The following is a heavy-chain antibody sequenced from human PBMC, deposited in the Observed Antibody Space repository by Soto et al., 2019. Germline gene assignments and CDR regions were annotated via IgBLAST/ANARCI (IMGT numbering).Heavy chain of an antibody. CDR3: AKGRLAPGVNFDY. CDR1: GGSISSYY. V-gene: IGHV4-59*08. CDR2: IYYSGST. J-gene: IGHJ4*02. Sequence: SETLSLTCTVSGGSISSYYWSWIRQPPGKGLEWIGYIYYSGSTNYNPSLKSRVTISVDTSKNQFSLRLSSVTAADTAVYYCAKGRLAPGVNFDYWGLGTLVTVSS. D-gene: IGHD3-3*02.